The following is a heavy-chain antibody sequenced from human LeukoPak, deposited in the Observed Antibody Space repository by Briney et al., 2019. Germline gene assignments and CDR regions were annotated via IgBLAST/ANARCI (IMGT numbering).Heavy chain of an antibody. CDR1: EFTFSSYS. D-gene: IGHD6-19*01. J-gene: IGHJ4*02. CDR3: ARATPSVAGPPMGYYFDY. CDR2: ISSSSSYI. V-gene: IGHV3-21*01. Sequence: GGSLRLSCAASEFTFSSYSMNWVRQAPGKGLEWVSSISSSSSYIYYADSVKGRFTISRDNSKNTLYLQMNSLRAEDTAVYYCARATPSVAGPPMGYYFDYWGQGTLVTVSS.